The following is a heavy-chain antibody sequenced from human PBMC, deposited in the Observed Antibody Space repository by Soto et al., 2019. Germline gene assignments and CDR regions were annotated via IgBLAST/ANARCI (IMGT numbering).Heavy chain of an antibody. CDR2: IYYSGST. CDR3: ARHSSGHYGPWFDP. CDR1: GGSLSSFY. D-gene: IGHD3-22*01. J-gene: IGHJ5*02. V-gene: IGHV4-59*01. Sequence: PSETLSLTCSVSGGSLSSFYWSWIRQTPGKGLEWIVYIYYSGSTNYNPSLKNRVTISVDTSKNQFSLKLSSVTAADTAVYYCARHSSGHYGPWFDPWGQGTLVTVSS.